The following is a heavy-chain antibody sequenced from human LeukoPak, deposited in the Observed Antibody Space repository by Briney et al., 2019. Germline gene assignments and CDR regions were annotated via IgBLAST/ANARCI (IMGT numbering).Heavy chain of an antibody. CDR2: VYFSGST. CDR1: GGSISSSNYY. V-gene: IGHV4-39*07. J-gene: IGHJ4*02. D-gene: IGHD6-13*01. Sequence: SETLSLTCTVSGGSISSSNYYWGWIRQSPWKGLEWIGSVYFSGSTYYSPSLKSRVTISVDTSKNQFSLMLRSVTAADTAVYYCASHEGDSDNWYYFDYWGQGILVTVSS. CDR3: ASHEGDSDNWYYFDY.